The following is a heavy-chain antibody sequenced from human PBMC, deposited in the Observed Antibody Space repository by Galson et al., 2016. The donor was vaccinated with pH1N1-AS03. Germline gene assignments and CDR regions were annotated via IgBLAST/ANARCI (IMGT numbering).Heavy chain of an antibody. CDR3: TKGYLTCTAVSARDGVDM. V-gene: IGHV3-23*01. J-gene: IGHJ3*02. CDR1: GFTLRSYA. D-gene: IGHD2-21*01. Sequence: SLRLSCAASGFTLRSYAMTWVRQAPGKGLEWVSAISISGNYTYYAASVKGRFTISRDGSKNTLYLQMNGLRGEDTAVYYCTKGYLTCTAVSARDGVDMWGQGTMVTVSS. CDR2: ISISGNYT.